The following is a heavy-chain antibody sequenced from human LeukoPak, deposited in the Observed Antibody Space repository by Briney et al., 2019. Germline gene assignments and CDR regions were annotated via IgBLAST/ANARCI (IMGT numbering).Heavy chain of an antibody. D-gene: IGHD2-15*01. J-gene: IGHJ4*02. CDR1: GYTFTGYY. Sequence: ASVKVSCKASGYTFTGYYMHWIRQAPGHGLGWMAWINPNSGGTNSAQKFQGRVTMTRDTSISTAYMELSSLTFDDTAVYYCGRGTIAVVAADLRTDQWGQGTLVIVSS. CDR3: GRGTIAVVAADLRTDQ. CDR2: INPNSGGT. V-gene: IGHV1-2*02.